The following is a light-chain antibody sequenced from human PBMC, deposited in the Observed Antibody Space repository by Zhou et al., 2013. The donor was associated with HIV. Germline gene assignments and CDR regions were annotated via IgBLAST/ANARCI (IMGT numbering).Light chain of an antibody. CDR3: HQYDNLPRT. CDR2: YAS. J-gene: IGKJ1*01. Sequence: DIQMTQSPSSLSASVGDRVTITCQASQDISNYLNWYQQKPGRAPNLLIYYASNLETGVPSRFSGSGSGTDFTFTISSLQPEDIATYYXHQYDNLPRTFGQGTKVEIK. V-gene: IGKV1-33*01. CDR1: QDISNY.